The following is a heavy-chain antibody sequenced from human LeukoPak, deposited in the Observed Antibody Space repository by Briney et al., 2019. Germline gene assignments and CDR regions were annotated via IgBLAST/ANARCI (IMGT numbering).Heavy chain of an antibody. CDR3: AREWTRGTIFGVVIPGDAFDI. Sequence: GASVKVSCKASGYTFTSYAMNWVRQAPGQGLEWMGWINTNTGNPTYAQGFTGRFVFSLDTSVSTAYLQISSLKAEDTAVYYCAREWTRGTIFGVVIPGDAFDIWGQGTMVTVSS. V-gene: IGHV7-4-1*02. CDR2: INTNTGNP. J-gene: IGHJ3*02. CDR1: GYTFTSYA. D-gene: IGHD3-3*01.